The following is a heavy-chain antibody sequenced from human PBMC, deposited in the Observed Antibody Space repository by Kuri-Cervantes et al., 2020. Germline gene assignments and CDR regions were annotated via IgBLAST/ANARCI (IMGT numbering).Heavy chain of an antibody. CDR1: GGSISSGGYY. J-gene: IGHJ5*02. CDR3: ARVDYYYDSSGYYHINWFDP. D-gene: IGHD3-22*01. Sequence: SETLSLTCTVSGGSISSGGYYWSWIRQHPGKGLEWIGYIYYSGSTYYNPSLKSRVTISVDTSKNQFSLKLSSVTAADAAVYYCARVDYYYDSSGYYHINWFDPWGQGTLVTVSS. CDR2: IYYSGST. V-gene: IGHV4-31*03.